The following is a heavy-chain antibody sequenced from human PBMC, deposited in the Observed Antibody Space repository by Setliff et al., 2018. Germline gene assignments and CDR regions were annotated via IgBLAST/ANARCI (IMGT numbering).Heavy chain of an antibody. CDR3: AREGGGYYDSRSFDY. CDR1: GYTFTNYA. Sequence: ASVKVSCKASGYTFTNYAMHWVRQAPGQRLEWMGWSNVGNDNTKYSQKFQVRVTITRDTSASTVYMELRSLRSEDTAMYYCAREGGGYYDSRSFDYWGQGTLVTVSS. V-gene: IGHV1-3*01. J-gene: IGHJ4*02. CDR2: SNVGNDNT. D-gene: IGHD3-22*01.